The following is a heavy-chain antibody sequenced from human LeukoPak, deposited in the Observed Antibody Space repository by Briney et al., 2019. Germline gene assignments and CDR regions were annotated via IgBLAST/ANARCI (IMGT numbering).Heavy chain of an antibody. J-gene: IGHJ4*02. CDR3: ARGPDIVVVPAAIGRLDY. CDR1: GGSISSGDYY. V-gene: IGHV4-30-4*01. D-gene: IGHD2-2*01. CDR2: IYYSGST. Sequence: SETLSLTCTVSGGSISSGDYYWSWIRQPPGKGLEWIGYIYYSGSTYYNPSLKSRVTISVDTSKNQFSLKLSSVTAADTAVYYCARGPDIVVVPAAIGRLDYWGQGTLVTVSS.